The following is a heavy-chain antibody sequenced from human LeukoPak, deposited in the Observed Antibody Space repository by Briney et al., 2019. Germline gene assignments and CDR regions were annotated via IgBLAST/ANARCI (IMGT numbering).Heavy chain of an antibody. Sequence: GASVNVSCKASGYTFTSYGISWVRQAAGQGREWMGWISAYNGNTNYAQKLQGSVTLTTDTSTSTAYMELRSLRSDDTAVYYCARGPQSHDYHWGQGPLVPVSS. CDR1: GYTFTSYG. V-gene: IGHV1-18*01. CDR3: ARGPQSHDYH. D-gene: IGHD1-1*01. J-gene: IGHJ5*02. CDR2: ISAYNGNT.